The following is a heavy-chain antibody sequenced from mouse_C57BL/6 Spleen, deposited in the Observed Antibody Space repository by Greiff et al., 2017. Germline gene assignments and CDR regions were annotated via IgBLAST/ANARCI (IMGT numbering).Heavy chain of an antibody. V-gene: IGHV1-61*01. CDR3: ARQGSGYYFDY. J-gene: IGHJ2*01. D-gene: IGHD3-2*02. Sequence: QVQLKQPGAELVRPGSSVKLSCKASGYTFTSYWMDWVKQRPGQGLEWIGNIYPSDSETHYNQKFKDKATLTVDKSSSTAYMQLSSLTSGDSAVYYCARQGSGYYFDYWGQGTTLTVSS. CDR1: GYTFTSYW. CDR2: IYPSDSET.